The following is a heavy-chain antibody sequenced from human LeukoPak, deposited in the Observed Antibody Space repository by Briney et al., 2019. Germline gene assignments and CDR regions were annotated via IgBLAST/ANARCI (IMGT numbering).Heavy chain of an antibody. Sequence: PGGSLRLSCAASGFTFSSYAMSWVRQAPGKGLEWVSAISGSGGSTYYADSVKGRFTISRDNSKNTLYLQMNSLRAEDTAVYCCAKGLRLSRGYSGYDYHYFDYWGQGTLVTVSS. J-gene: IGHJ4*02. CDR3: AKGLRLSRGYSGYDYHYFDY. CDR2: ISGSGGST. CDR1: GFTFSSYA. D-gene: IGHD5-12*01. V-gene: IGHV3-23*01.